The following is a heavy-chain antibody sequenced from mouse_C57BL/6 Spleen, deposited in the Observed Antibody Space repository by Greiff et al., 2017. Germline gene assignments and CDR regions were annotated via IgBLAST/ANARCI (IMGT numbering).Heavy chain of an antibody. Sequence: VQLKQSVAELVRPGASVKLSCTASGFNIKNTYMHWVKQRPEQGLEWIGRIDPANGNTKYAPKFQGKATITADTSSNTAYLQLSSLTSEDTAIYYCARKPYYGSSFYAMDYWGQGTSVTVSS. J-gene: IGHJ4*01. D-gene: IGHD1-1*01. CDR1: GFNIKNTY. V-gene: IGHV14-3*01. CDR2: IDPANGNT. CDR3: ARKPYYGSSFYAMDY.